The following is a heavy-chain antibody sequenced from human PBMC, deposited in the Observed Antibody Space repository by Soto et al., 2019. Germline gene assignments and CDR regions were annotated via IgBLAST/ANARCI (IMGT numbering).Heavy chain of an antibody. CDR3: ARSSFDTSGYYLYYFDS. V-gene: IGHV1-69*06. CDR2: IIPIFGST. D-gene: IGHD3-9*01. CDR1: GGTVSNYA. J-gene: IGHJ4*02. Sequence: QVQLVQSGAEVKKPGSSVKVSCKASGGTVSNYAINWVRQAPGQGLEWMGGIIPIFGSTNYAQTFQARVTITADKSTTTVYMELNCLTIEDTAVYFCARSSFDTSGYYLYYFDSWGQGTLVTVSS.